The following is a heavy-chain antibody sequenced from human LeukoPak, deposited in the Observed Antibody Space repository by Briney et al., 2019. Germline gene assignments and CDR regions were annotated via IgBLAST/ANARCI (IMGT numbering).Heavy chain of an antibody. D-gene: IGHD2-21*02. Sequence: GESLKISCKGSGYSFTSYWIGWVRQMPGKGLEWMGIIYPGDSDTRYSPPFQGQVSISADKSINTAYLQWSSLKASDTAIYFCARRQYCSGGDCYSGAFDIWGQGTMVTVSS. CDR3: ARRQYCSGGDCYSGAFDI. CDR1: GYSFTSYW. V-gene: IGHV5-51*01. CDR2: IYPGDSDT. J-gene: IGHJ3*02.